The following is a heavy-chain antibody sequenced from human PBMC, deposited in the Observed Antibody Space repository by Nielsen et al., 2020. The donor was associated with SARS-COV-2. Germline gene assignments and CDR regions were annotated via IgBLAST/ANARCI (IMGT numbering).Heavy chain of an antibody. CDR1: GGSISSSSYY. D-gene: IGHD2-21*02. J-gene: IGHJ6*03. V-gene: IGHV4-39*07. Sequence: SETLSLTCTVSGGSISSSSYYWGWIRQPPGKGLGWIGSIYYSGSTYYNPSLKSRVTISLDTSKQQFSLKLRSVTAADTAVYYCARGDSRFMDVWGKGITVTVSS. CDR2: IYYSGST. CDR3: ARGDSRFMDV.